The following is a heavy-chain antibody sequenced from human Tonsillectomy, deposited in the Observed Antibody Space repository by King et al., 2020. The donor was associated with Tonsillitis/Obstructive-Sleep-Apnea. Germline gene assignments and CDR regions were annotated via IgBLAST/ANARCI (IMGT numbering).Heavy chain of an antibody. V-gene: IGHV1-58*02. CDR1: RLTFISSA. Sequence: QLVQSGPEVKKPGTSVKVSCRASRLTFISSAMQWVRQSRGQRLEWIGWIVVDSGNTNYAQKFQERVTITRDMSTSTAYMELSSLRFDDTAVYYCAAAPHGSGELSDWGQGTLVTVSS. CDR3: AAAPHGSGELSD. CDR2: IVVDSGNT. D-gene: IGHD3-10*01. J-gene: IGHJ4*02.